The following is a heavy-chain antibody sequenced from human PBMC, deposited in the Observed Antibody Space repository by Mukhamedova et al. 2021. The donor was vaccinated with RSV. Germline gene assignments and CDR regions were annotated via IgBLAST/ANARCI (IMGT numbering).Heavy chain of an antibody. V-gene: IGHV3-53*01. J-gene: IGHJ4*02. Sequence: GKGLEWVSVTYSGGRTDYADSVKGRSTISRDNSKNTLYLQMNSLRVEDTAVYYCAKSGSLDYWGQGTLVTVSS. D-gene: IGHD1-26*01. CDR2: TYSGGRT. CDR3: AKSGSLDY.